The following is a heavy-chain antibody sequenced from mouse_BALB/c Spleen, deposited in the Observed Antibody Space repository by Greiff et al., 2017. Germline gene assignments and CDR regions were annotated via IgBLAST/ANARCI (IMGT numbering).Heavy chain of an antibody. CDR2: IWSGGST. D-gene: IGHD1-2*01. V-gene: IGHV2-2*02. Sequence: QVQLKESGPGLVQPSQSLSITCTASGFSLTSYGVHWVRQSPGKGLEWLGVIWSGGSTDYNAAFISRLSISKDNSTSQVFFKMNSLQANDTAIYYYARNHVTTAPWLAYWGQGTLVTVSA. CDR1: GFSLTSYG. J-gene: IGHJ3*01. CDR3: ARNHVTTAPWLAY.